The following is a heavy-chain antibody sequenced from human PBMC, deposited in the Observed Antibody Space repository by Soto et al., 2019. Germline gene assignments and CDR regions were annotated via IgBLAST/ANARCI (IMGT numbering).Heavy chain of an antibody. CDR3: AKDSDDSSGYYYVTYYYGMDV. CDR1: GFTFSSYG. Sequence: SLRLSFSVSGFTFSSYGMHWVRQSPGKGLEWVAVISYDGSNKYYADSVKGRFTISRDNSKNTLYLQMNSLRAEDTAVYYCAKDSDDSSGYYYVTYYYGMDVWGQGTTVTVSS. D-gene: IGHD3-22*01. V-gene: IGHV3-30*18. CDR2: ISYDGSNK. J-gene: IGHJ6*02.